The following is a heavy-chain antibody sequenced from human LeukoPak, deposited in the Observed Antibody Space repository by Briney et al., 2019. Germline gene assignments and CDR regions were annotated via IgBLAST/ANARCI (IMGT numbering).Heavy chain of an antibody. D-gene: IGHD3-16*01. Sequence: GGSLRLSCAASGFTFSSYWMHWVRQAPGKGLVWVSRINSDGSSTDYADSVKGRFPISRDNAKNTLYLQMNSLRAEDTAVYYCARDGPYMGTTPFDFWGQGTLVTVSS. CDR2: INSDGSST. CDR3: ARDGPYMGTTPFDF. J-gene: IGHJ4*02. CDR1: GFTFSSYW. V-gene: IGHV3-74*01.